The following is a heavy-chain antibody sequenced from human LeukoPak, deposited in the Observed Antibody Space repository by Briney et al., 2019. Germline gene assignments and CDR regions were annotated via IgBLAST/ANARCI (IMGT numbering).Heavy chain of an antibody. J-gene: IGHJ4*02. CDR3: VTGYYEPFDN. CDR1: GASLSSYY. CDR2: ISDTGKT. D-gene: IGHD3-22*01. Sequence: SEALSLTCSVSGASLSSYYWGWIRQSPGKGLEWLGYISDTGKTDYNPSLKSRGTLSLDTSKNQFSLRLTSVTAADTAVYYCVTGYYEPFDNWGQGTLVTVSS. V-gene: IGHV4-59*01.